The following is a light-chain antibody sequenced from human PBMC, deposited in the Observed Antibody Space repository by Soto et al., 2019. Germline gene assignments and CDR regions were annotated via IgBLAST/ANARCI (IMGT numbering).Light chain of an antibody. CDR2: WAS. V-gene: IGKV4-1*01. CDR1: QSLLYSSNNKNY. CDR3: QQYYSTPLT. Sequence: DIVMTQSPDSLGVSLGERATINCKSNQSLLYSSNNKNYLAWYQQKPGQPPKLLIYWASTRESGVPDRFSGSGSGTDFTLTISSLQAEDVAVYYCQQYYSTPLTFGGGNKVDIK. J-gene: IGKJ4*01.